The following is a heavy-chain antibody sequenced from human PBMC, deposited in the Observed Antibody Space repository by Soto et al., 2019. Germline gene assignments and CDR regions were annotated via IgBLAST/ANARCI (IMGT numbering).Heavy chain of an antibody. J-gene: IGHJ4*02. CDR2: MSYDGSDT. CDR3: NIVRVADSALEH. V-gene: IGHV3-30*03. D-gene: IGHD2-8*02. Sequence: QVQLVESGGGVVQPGRSLRLSCVGSGFIFSNNGMHWVRQTPGKGLEWVAFMSYDGSDTFYADSVKGRFTISRDNSKNTRFMHMSNLRAEDTAMYSCNIVRVADSALEHWGQGTLVNVSS. CDR1: GFIFSNNG.